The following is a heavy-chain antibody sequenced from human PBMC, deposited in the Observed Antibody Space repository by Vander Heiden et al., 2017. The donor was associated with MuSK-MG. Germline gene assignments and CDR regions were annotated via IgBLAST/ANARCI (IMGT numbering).Heavy chain of an antibody. CDR3: ARGYTAMAYFDY. D-gene: IGHD5-18*01. V-gene: IGHV3-30-3*01. CDR2: ISYDGSNK. CDR1: GFTFRSYA. Sequence: QVQLVESGGGVVQPGRSLRLSCAASGFTFRSYAMHWVRQAPGKGLEWVAVISYDGSNKYYADSVKGRFTISRDNSKNTLYLQMNSLRAEDTAVYYCARGYTAMAYFDYWGQGTLVTVSS. J-gene: IGHJ4*02.